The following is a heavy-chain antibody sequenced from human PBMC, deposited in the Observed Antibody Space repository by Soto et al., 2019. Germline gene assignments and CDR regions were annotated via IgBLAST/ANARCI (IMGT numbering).Heavy chain of an antibody. Sequence: EVQLLESGGGLVQPGGSLRLSCAASGFTFSSYAMSWVRQAPGKGLEWVSAISGSGGSTYYADYVKGRFTISRDNSKNTLYLQMNSLRAEDTAVYYCAKDRYCSGGSCYSGAFDIWGQGTMVTVSS. V-gene: IGHV3-23*01. CDR1: GFTFSSYA. J-gene: IGHJ3*02. CDR2: ISGSGGST. CDR3: AKDRYCSGGSCYSGAFDI. D-gene: IGHD2-15*01.